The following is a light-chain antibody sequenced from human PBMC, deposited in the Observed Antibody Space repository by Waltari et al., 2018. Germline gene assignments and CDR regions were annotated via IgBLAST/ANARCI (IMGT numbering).Light chain of an antibody. J-gene: IGLJ2*01. CDR3: SSYTSSSTVV. V-gene: IGLV2-18*02. CDR2: DVY. Sequence: QSARTQPPSVSGSPGQSVTISCTGTSRDIGSYNRVSWYQQPPGTAPKLMIYDVYNRPSGVPDRFSGSKSGNTASLTISGLQAEDEADYYCSSYTSSSTVVFGGGTKLTVL. CDR1: SRDIGSYNR.